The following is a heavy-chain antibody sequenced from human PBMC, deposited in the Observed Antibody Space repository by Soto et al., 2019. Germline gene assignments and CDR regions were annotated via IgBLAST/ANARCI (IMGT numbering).Heavy chain of an antibody. CDR3: GEPTSFVKGDAFDL. V-gene: IGHV4-4*02. Sequence: QVQLQESGPGLVRPSGTLSLTCTVSGGPINNSNWWSWVRQSPGKGLEWIGEVSHTGTANYSPSLRRRVPQFLGKAKNLFCLKLTSVTGADTAIYFLGEPTSFVKGDAFDLWGQGTMLTVS. CDR2: VSHTGTA. CDR1: GGPINNSNW. J-gene: IGHJ3*01. D-gene: IGHD3-16*01.